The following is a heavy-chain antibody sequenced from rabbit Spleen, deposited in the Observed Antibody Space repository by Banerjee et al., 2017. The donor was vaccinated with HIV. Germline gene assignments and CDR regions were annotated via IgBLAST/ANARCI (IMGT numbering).Heavy chain of an antibody. Sequence: QEQLVESGGGLVQPGGSLTLSCKASGFDFSRYGMSWVRQAPGKGLEWIGYIDPVFGFTYYASWVNGRFSISRENTQNTVSLQMNSLTVADTATYFCVRDTWAFNLWGPGTLVTVS. D-gene: IGHD3-1*01. CDR2: IDPVFGFT. J-gene: IGHJ4*01. CDR1: GFDFSRYG. V-gene: IGHV1S47*01. CDR3: VRDTWAFNL.